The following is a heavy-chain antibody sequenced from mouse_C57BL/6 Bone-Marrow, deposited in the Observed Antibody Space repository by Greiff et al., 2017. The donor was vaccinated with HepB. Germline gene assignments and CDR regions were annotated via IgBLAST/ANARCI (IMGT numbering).Heavy chain of an antibody. D-gene: IGHD2-9*01. CDR2: SRNKANDYTT. Sequence: EVKVVESGGGLVQSGRSLRLSCATSGFTFSDFYMEWVRQAPGKGLEWIAASRNKANDYTTEYSASVKGRFIVSRDTSQSILYLQMNALRAEDTAIYYCARDAGPYYGYDGYWYFDVWGTGTTVTVSS. J-gene: IGHJ1*03. V-gene: IGHV7-1*01. CDR1: GFTFSDFY. CDR3: ARDAGPYYGYDGYWYFDV.